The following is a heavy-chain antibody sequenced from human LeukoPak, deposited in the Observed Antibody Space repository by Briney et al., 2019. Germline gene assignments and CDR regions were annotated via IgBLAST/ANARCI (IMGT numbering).Heavy chain of an antibody. CDR3: ARSRITMVRGVIISYYYYYMDV. D-gene: IGHD3-10*01. J-gene: IGHJ6*03. V-gene: IGHV1-2*02. CDR2: INPNSGGT. CDR1: GYTFTGYY. Sequence: EASVKVSCKASGYTFTGYYMHWVRQAPGQGLEWMGWINPNSGGTNYAQKFQGRVTMTRDTSISTAYMELSRLRSEDTAVYYCARSRITMVRGVIISYYYYYMDVWGKGTTVTISS.